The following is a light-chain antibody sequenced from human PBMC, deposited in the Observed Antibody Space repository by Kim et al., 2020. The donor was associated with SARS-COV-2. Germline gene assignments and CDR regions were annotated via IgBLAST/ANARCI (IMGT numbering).Light chain of an antibody. V-gene: IGLV3-21*04. CDR2: YDV. CDR3: QVWHGGSNHWV. CDR1: NIGSKA. Sequence: SYELTQPPSLSVAPGATARITCEEDNIGSKAVHWYQQRPGQAPVLVIYYDVDRPSGIPERFSGSNSGTAATLTITRVEPGDEADYYCQVWHGGSNHWVFGGGTQLTVL. J-gene: IGLJ3*02.